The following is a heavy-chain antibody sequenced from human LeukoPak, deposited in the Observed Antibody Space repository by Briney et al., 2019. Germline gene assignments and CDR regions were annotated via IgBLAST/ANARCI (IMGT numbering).Heavy chain of an antibody. J-gene: IGHJ1*01. CDR2: IYHSGST. Sequence: SETLSLTCTVSGYSISSGYYWGWIRQPPGKGLEWIGNIYHSGSTYYNPSLKSRVTMSVDTSKNQFSLKLNSVTAADTAVYYCARGSSLLQHWGQGTLVTVSS. D-gene: IGHD2-2*01. V-gene: IGHV4-38-2*02. CDR1: GYSISSGYY. CDR3: ARGSSLLQH.